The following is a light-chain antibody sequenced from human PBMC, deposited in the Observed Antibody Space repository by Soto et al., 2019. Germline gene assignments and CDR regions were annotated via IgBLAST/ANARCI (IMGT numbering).Light chain of an antibody. CDR1: SSDVGGYNY. CDR3: SSYTSSSTLEV. CDR2: DVS. V-gene: IGLV2-14*01. Sequence: SALTQPAXVSGSPGQSISISCTGTSSDVGGYNYVSWYQQHPGKAPKLMIYDVSNRPSGVSNRFSGSKSGNTASLTISGLQAEDEADYYCSSYTSSSTLEVFGIGTKVTVL. J-gene: IGLJ1*01.